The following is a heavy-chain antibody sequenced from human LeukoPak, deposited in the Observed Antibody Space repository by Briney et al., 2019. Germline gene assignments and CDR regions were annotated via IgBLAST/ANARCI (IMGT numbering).Heavy chain of an antibody. D-gene: IGHD3-22*01. CDR3: ARGGGGYYYDSSGSYFDY. V-gene: IGHV4-59*01. Sequence: SETLSLTRTVSGGSISSYYWSWIRQPPGKGLEWIGYIYYGGSTNYNPSLKSRVTISVDTSKNQFSLKLSSVTAADTAVYYCARGGGGYYYDSSGSYFDYWGQGTLVTVSS. J-gene: IGHJ4*02. CDR2: IYYGGST. CDR1: GGSISSYY.